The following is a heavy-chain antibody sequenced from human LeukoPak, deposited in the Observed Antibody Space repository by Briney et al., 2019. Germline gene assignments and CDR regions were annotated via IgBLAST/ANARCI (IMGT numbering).Heavy chain of an antibody. V-gene: IGHV3-7*02. CDR1: GFTFNTFW. CDR3: AKVRIAAAGSYYYYGMDV. CDR2: IKQDGGER. D-gene: IGHD6-13*01. J-gene: IGHJ6*02. Sequence: GGSLRLSCAASGFTFNTFWMSWVRQAPGKGPEWVANIKQDGGERHYVDSVKGRFTISRDNAESSLYLQMNSLRAEDTAVYYCAKVRIAAAGSYYYYGMDVWGQGTTVTVSS.